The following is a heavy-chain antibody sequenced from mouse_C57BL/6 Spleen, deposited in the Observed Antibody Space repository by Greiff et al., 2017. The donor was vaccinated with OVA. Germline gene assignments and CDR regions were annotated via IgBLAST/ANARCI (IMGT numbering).Heavy chain of an antibody. CDR1: GYTFTSYW. V-gene: IGHV1-5*01. CDR2: IYPGNSDT. D-gene: IGHD1-1*01. J-gene: IGHJ2*01. CDR3: TRAEDYGSSYGYFDY. Sequence: VQLKQSGTVLARPGASVTMSCKTSGYTFTSYWMHWVKQRPGQGLEWIGAIYPGNSDTSYNQKFKGKAKLTAVTSASTAYMELSSLTNEDSAVYYCTRAEDYGSSYGYFDYWGQGTTLTVSS.